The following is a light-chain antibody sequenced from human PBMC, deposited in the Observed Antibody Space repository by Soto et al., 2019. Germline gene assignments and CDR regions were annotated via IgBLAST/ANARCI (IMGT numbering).Light chain of an antibody. CDR3: QQSYSTFPA. CDR2: AAS. J-gene: IGKJ1*01. Sequence: DIQMTHSPSSLSASVGDRVTITCRASQDISNYLSWYQHKPGKAPKVLIYAASSLQSGVPSRFSGCGSGTAFTLTISSLQPEEFATYYCQQSYSTFPAFGHGTKVELK. CDR1: QDISNY. V-gene: IGKV1-39*01.